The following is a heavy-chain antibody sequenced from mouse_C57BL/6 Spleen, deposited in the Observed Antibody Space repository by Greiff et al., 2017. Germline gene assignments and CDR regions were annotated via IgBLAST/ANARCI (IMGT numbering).Heavy chain of an antibody. D-gene: IGHD1-1*01. CDR3: ARSRSRYAMDY. Sequence: VQLQQPGAELVRPGSSVKLSCKASGYTFTSYWMDWVKQRPGQGLEWIGNIYPSDSETHYNQKFKDKATLTVDKSSSTAYMQLSSLTSEDSAVYYCARSRSRYAMDYWGQGTSVTVSS. J-gene: IGHJ4*01. CDR2: IYPSDSET. V-gene: IGHV1-61*01. CDR1: GYTFTSYW.